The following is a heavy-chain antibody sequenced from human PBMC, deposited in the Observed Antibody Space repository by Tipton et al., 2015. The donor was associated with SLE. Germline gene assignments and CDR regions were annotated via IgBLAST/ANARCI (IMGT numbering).Heavy chain of an antibody. CDR2: ISKNRARL. V-gene: IGHV3-9*01. CDR1: FEAYG. D-gene: IGHD3-3*01. Sequence: FEAYGMHWVRPAPGKALEWVAGISKNRARLAYADSVKGRFSISRDNAKNSLYLQMNSLRPAGTALSYCAKATAHVGITLFGGAFDIWGQGTIVTVSS. J-gene: IGHJ3*02. CDR3: AKATAHVGITLFGGAFDI.